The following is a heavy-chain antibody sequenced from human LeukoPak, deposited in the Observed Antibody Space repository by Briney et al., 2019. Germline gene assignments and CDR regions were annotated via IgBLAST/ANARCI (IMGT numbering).Heavy chain of an antibody. Sequence: PGGSLRLSCAASGFTFSSYWMHWVRQAPGKGLVWVSRINSDGSSTSYADSVKGRFTISRDNAKNSLYLQMNSLRAEDTAVYYCARDLVAARRWAWDYYYYYMDVWGKGTTVTVSS. CDR1: GFTFSSYW. CDR2: INSDGSST. V-gene: IGHV3-74*01. J-gene: IGHJ6*03. D-gene: IGHD6-6*01. CDR3: ARDLVAARRWAWDYYYYYMDV.